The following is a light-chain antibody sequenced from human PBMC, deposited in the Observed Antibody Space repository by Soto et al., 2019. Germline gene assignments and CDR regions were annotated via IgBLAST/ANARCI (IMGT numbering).Light chain of an antibody. CDR1: QSISSSY. Sequence: ELALTQSPGTLSLSPGERATLSCRASQSISSSYLAWYQHKPGQPPRLLMYAASSRATGTPDRFSGSGSGTDYTLTISRLEPEDFAVYYCQHYGSARTFGQGTKVDIK. CDR3: QHYGSART. CDR2: AAS. V-gene: IGKV3-20*01. J-gene: IGKJ1*01.